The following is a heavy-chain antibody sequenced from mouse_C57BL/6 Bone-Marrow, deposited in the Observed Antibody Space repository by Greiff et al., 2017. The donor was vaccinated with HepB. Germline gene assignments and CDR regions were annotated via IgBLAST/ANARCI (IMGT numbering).Heavy chain of an antibody. J-gene: IGHJ3*01. CDR2: ISYDGSN. CDR3: AREGAITTAN. D-gene: IGHD1-1*01. Sequence: VQLQESGPGLVKPSQSLSLTCSVTGYSITSGYYWNWIRQFPGNKLEWMGYISYDGSNNYNPSLKNRISITRDTSKNQFFLKLNSVTTEDTATYYCAREGAITTANWGQGTLVTVSA. CDR1: GYSITSGYY. V-gene: IGHV3-6*01.